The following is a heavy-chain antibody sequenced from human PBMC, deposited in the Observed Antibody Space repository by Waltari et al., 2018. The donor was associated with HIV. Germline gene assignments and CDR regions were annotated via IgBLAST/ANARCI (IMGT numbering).Heavy chain of an antibody. CDR1: GFPFGGHW. D-gene: IGHD6-13*01. V-gene: IGHV3-7*01. CDR2: INQDENKR. Sequence: EVQLVESGGGLVQPGGSLRLSCAASGFPFGGHWLSLGRQAPGKGLEWVAKINQDENKRNYVDAVEGRYTISRDNAKNSLYLQMNSLTAADTAVYYCARDSNPAQGSVWYDAFDIWGQGTMVTVSS. CDR3: ARDSNPAQGSVWYDAFDI. J-gene: IGHJ3*02.